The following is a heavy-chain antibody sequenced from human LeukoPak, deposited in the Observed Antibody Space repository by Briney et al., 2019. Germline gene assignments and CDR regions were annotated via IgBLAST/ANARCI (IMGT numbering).Heavy chain of an antibody. Sequence: ASVKVSCKASGYTFSDYGITWVRQAPGQGLEWMGWITAYNGNTNYAQKLQGRVTMTTDTSTSTAYMELRSLRSDDTAVYYCAGEVPDYYGSGRPAVVDYWGQGTLVTVSS. CDR2: ITAYNGNT. D-gene: IGHD3-10*01. CDR3: AGEVPDYYGSGRPAVVDY. V-gene: IGHV1-18*01. CDR1: GYTFSDYG. J-gene: IGHJ4*02.